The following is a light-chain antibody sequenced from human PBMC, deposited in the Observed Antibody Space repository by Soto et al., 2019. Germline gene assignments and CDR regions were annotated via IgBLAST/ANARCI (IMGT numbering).Light chain of an antibody. Sequence: QSVLTQPASVSGSPGQSITISCTGTSSDVGSYNLVSWYQQHPGKAPKLMIYEGSKRPSGVSNRFSGSKSGNTASLTISGLQFGDGADYSACSIAGSSIYVFGTGTKVPV. CDR1: SSDVGSYNL. CDR2: EGS. CDR3: CSIAGSSIYV. J-gene: IGLJ1*01. V-gene: IGLV2-23*01.